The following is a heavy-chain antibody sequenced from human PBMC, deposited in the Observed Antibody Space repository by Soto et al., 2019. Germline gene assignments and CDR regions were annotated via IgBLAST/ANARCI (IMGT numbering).Heavy chain of an antibody. V-gene: IGHV1-69*02. D-gene: IGHD5-12*01. CDR2: IIPILGIA. CDR3: AGSSGYDPNDAFDI. Sequence: ASVKVSCKASGGTFSSYTISWVRQAPGQGLEWMGRIIPILGIANYAQKFQGRVTITADKSTSTAYIELGSLRSEDTAVYYCAGSSGYDPNDAFDIWCQGTMVTVSS. J-gene: IGHJ3*02. CDR1: GGTFSSYT.